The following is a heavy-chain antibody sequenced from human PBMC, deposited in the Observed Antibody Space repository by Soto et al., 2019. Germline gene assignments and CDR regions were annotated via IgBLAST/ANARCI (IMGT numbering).Heavy chain of an antibody. CDR2: ISGSGDSA. CDR1: GLTFSSYA. CDR3: AKELEYFDS. J-gene: IGHJ4*02. Sequence: EVQLLESGGGLVQPGGSLRLSCAASGLTFSSYAMTWVRQVPGKGLDWVSAISGSGDSAYYADSVKGRFTISRDNSKNTLYLQMNTRRAEDTAVYYCAKELEYFDSWCQGALVTVSS. V-gene: IGHV3-23*01.